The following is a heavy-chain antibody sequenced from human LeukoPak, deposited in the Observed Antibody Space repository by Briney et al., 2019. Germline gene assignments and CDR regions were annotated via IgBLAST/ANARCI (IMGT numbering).Heavy chain of an antibody. Sequence: GGSLRLSCAASGFTFSSYAMHWVRQAPGKGLEYVSAISSNGGSTYYANSVKGRFTISRDNSKNTLYLQMGSLRAEDMAVYYCARTARPPGNYYYYYMDVWGKGTTVTISS. CDR3: ARTARPPGNYYYYYMDV. V-gene: IGHV3-64*01. D-gene: IGHD6-6*01. CDR2: ISSNGGST. CDR1: GFTFSSYA. J-gene: IGHJ6*03.